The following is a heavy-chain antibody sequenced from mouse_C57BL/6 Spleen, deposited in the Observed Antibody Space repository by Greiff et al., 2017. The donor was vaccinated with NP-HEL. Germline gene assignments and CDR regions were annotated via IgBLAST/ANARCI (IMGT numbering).Heavy chain of an antibody. D-gene: IGHD2-1*01. CDR2: IDPSDSYT. Sequence: QVQLQQSGAELVKPGASVKLSCKASGYTFTSYWMQWVKQRPGQGLEWIGEIDPSDSYTNYNQKFKGKATLTVDTSSSTAYMQLSSLTSEDSAVYYCARGNPYYAMDYWGQGTSVTVSS. CDR3: ARGNPYYAMDY. V-gene: IGHV1-50*01. J-gene: IGHJ4*01. CDR1: GYTFTSYW.